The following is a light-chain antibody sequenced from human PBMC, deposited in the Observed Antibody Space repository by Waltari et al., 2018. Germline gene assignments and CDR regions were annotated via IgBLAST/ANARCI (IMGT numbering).Light chain of an antibody. V-gene: IGKV3-11*01. CDR3: QQRSNWPT. CDR2: DAS. CDR1: QSVNSY. J-gene: IGKJ4*01. Sequence: EIVLTQSPATLFLSPGERATLSCRASQSVNSYLAWYQQKPGQAPRLLVYDASNRATGIPARFSGSGSGTDFTRTISSLEPEDFAVYYCQQRSNWPTVGGGTKVEIK.